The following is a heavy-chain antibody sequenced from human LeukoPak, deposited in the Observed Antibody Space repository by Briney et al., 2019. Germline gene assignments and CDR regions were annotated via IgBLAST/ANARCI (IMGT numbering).Heavy chain of an antibody. Sequence: GGSLRLSCAASGFTFSSYAMHWVSQAPGKGLEWVATTPYDGNSEYYADSVQGRFTISRDNSKNTLYLQMNSLRADDTAVYYCARDSRSYCTGTEFWGQGTLVTVSS. CDR1: GFTFSSYA. V-gene: IGHV3-30-3*01. CDR3: ARDSRSYCTGTEF. CDR2: TPYDGNSE. D-gene: IGHD1-26*01. J-gene: IGHJ4*02.